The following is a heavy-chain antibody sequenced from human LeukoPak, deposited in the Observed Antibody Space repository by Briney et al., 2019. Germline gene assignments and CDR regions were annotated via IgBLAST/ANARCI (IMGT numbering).Heavy chain of an antibody. CDR3: ARGDYGSGREINY. J-gene: IGHJ4*02. Sequence: PGGSLRLSCAASGFAFSNYWMSWVRQAPGKGLEWVANIKRDGNDKYYVDSVKGRFTISRDNAENSLYLQMNSLRAEDTAVYYCARGDYGSGREINYWGQGALVTVSS. V-gene: IGHV3-7*01. CDR2: IKRDGNDK. CDR1: GFAFSNYW. D-gene: IGHD3-10*01.